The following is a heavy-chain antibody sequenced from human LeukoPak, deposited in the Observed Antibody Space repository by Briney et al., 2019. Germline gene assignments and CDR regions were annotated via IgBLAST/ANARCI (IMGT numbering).Heavy chain of an antibody. J-gene: IGHJ3*02. Sequence: SVKVSCKASGGTFSSYAISWVRQAPGQGLEWMGGIIPIFGTANYAQKFQGRVTITADESTSTAYMELGSLRSEDTAVYYCARDPASGSGSYQRAFDIWGQGTMVTVSS. D-gene: IGHD1-26*01. V-gene: IGHV1-69*13. CDR3: ARDPASGSGSYQRAFDI. CDR2: IIPIFGTA. CDR1: GGTFSSYA.